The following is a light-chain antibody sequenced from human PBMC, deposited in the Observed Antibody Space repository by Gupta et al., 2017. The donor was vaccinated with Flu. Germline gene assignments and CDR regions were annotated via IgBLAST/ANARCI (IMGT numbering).Light chain of an antibody. CDR1: QGIGNY. Sequence: DIQMTQSPSSLSASVGDRVIITCRASQGIGNYVTWYQQKPGKVPRLLIYAASILQSGVPSRFSGSGFWTEFPLTIRSLQAEDFATQYWQKINPAPRTFGQGTKVELK. J-gene: IGKJ1*01. CDR2: AAS. CDR3: QKINPAPRT. V-gene: IGKV1-27*01.